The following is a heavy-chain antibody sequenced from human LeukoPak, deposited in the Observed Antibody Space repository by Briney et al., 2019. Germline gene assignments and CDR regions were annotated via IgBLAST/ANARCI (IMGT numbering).Heavy chain of an antibody. CDR2: INNDGTNT. J-gene: IGHJ6*03. CDR3: AKGASSSWSPGLYYMDV. CDR1: GFSFEYYA. D-gene: IGHD6-13*01. V-gene: IGHV3-74*01. Sequence: GGSLRLSCAASGFSFEYYAMHWVRQAPGKGLVWVSHINNDGTNTTYADSVKGRFTISRDNSKNTLYLQMNSLRAEDTAVYYCAKGASSSWSPGLYYMDVRGKGTTVTVSS.